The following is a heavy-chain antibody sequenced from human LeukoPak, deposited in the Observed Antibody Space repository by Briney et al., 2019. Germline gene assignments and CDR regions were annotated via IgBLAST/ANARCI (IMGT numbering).Heavy chain of an antibody. V-gene: IGHV4-4*02. CDR1: GASISSSHW. Sequence: SETLSLTCAVSGASISSSHWWSWVRRPPEKGLEWIGEVYHSGSTNYNPSLKGRVTISVDTSKNQFSLEQRSVTAADTAVYFCARGLMPTSSSYSNAFDIWGQGTMLTVSS. CDR3: ARGLMPTSSSYSNAFDI. CDR2: VYHSGST. J-gene: IGHJ3*02. D-gene: IGHD6-13*01.